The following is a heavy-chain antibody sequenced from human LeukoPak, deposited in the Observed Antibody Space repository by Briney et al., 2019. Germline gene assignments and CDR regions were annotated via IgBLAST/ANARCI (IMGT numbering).Heavy chain of an antibody. D-gene: IGHD3-22*01. CDR2: IYTSGST. V-gene: IGHV4-4*08. CDR3: ASSFYESSGYNLDF. CDR1: GGSISSYY. J-gene: IGHJ4*02. Sequence: PSETLSLTCTVSGGSISSYYWSWIRQPPGKGLEWIGYIYTSGSTEYNPSLKSRVTISVDPSKNQFSLKLTSVTAADTAVYFCASSFYESSGYNLDFWGEGTLVTVST.